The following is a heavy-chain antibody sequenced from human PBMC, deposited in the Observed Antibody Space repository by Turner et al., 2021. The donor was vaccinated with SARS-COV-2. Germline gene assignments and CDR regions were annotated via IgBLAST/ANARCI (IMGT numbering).Heavy chain of an antibody. CDR2: ISSSCSYI. CDR3: ARDVREYYYDSSGFDY. J-gene: IGHJ4*02. CDR1: GFTVSSNY. Sequence: EVQLVESGGGLFRPGRSWILSCPASGFTVSSNYMSWVRQAPGKGLEWVSSISSSCSYIYYADSVKGRFTKSRDNAKNSLYLQMNSLRAEDTAVYYCARDVREYYYDSSGFDYWGQGTLVTVSS. V-gene: IGHV3-21*01. D-gene: IGHD3-22*01.